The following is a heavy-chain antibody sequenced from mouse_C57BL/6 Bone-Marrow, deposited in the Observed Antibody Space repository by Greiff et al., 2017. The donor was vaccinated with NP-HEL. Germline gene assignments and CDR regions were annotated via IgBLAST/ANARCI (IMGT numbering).Heavy chain of an antibody. CDR3: TLLRRFAY. CDR1: GFTIKDDY. J-gene: IGHJ3*01. CDR2: IDPANGDT. V-gene: IGHV14-4*01. D-gene: IGHD2-4*01. Sequence: VQLQQSGAELVRPGASVKLSCTASGFTIKDDYMHWVKQRPEQGLEWIGWIDPANGDTEYASKFQGKATITADTSSNTAYLQLSSLTSEDTAVYYCTLLRRFAYWGQGTLVTVSA.